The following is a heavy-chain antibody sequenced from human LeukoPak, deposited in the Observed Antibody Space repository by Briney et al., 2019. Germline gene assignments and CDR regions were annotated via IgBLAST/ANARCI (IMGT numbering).Heavy chain of an antibody. J-gene: IGHJ5*02. Sequence: SVKVSCKASGGTFSSYAISWVRQAPGQGLEWMGGIIPIFGTANYAQKFQGRVTMTRDTSISTAYMELSSLRSEDTAVYYCAREAITIFGVVRTQTTYGPHRFDPWGQGTLVTVSS. CDR3: AREAITIFGVVRTQTTYGPHRFDP. D-gene: IGHD3-3*01. V-gene: IGHV1-69*05. CDR2: IIPIFGTA. CDR1: GGTFSSYA.